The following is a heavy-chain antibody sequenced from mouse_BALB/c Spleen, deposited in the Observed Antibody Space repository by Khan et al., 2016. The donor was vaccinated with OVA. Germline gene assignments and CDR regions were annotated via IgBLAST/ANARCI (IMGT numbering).Heavy chain of an antibody. Sequence: EVQLQESGPGLVKPSQSLSLTCNVTGYSITSEYAWNWIRHFPGNKLEWMGYINYSGNTSYNPSLKSRISITRDTSKNQFFLQLNSVTTEDTAAYYSTCNDYYYDGPFPYWGQGTLVTVSA. V-gene: IGHV3-2*02. CDR3: TCNDYYYDGPFPY. J-gene: IGHJ3*01. CDR2: INYSGNT. D-gene: IGHD2-4*01. CDR1: GYSITSEYA.